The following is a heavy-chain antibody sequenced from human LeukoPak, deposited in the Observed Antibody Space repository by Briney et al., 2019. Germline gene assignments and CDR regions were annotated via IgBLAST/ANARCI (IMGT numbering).Heavy chain of an antibody. CDR1: GFTFGSYW. D-gene: IGHD3-22*01. CDR2: IKQDGSEK. V-gene: IGHV3-7*03. CDR3: AKRGVVIRVILVGFHKEAYYFDS. Sequence: GGSLRLSCVASGFTFGSYWTSWVRQAPGKGLEWVANIKQDGSEKYYVGSVKGRFTISRDNPKNTLYLQMNSLRAEDTAVYFCAKRGVVIRVILVGFHKEAYYFDSWGQGALVTVSS. J-gene: IGHJ4*02.